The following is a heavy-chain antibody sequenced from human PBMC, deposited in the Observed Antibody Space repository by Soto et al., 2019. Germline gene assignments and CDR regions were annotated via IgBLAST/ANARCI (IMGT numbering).Heavy chain of an antibody. V-gene: IGHV3-30*18. CDR3: AKVTKKSYDLFGLDV. D-gene: IGHD3-22*01. CDR1: GFTFSNYG. Sequence: QVQLVESGGGVVQPGRSLRLSCAASGFTFSNYGMHWVRQAPGKGLEWVAVISYDGSNKYFADSVKGRFTISRDNSKNLMYLQMNRLKAEDMAVYYCAKVTKKSYDLFGLDVWGQGTTVTVSS. J-gene: IGHJ6*02. CDR2: ISYDGSNK.